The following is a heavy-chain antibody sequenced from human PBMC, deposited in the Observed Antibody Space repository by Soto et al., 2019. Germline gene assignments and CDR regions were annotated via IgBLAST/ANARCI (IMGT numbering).Heavy chain of an antibody. D-gene: IGHD3-22*01. CDR1: GFSLSTSGVG. V-gene: IGHV2-5*01. J-gene: IGHJ6*02. CDR3: AHGGHDSSGYYYHYYYYGMDV. Sequence: GSGPTLVNPTQTLTLTCTFSGFSLSTSGVGVGWIRQPPGKALEWLALIYWNDDKRYSPSLKSRLTITKDTSKNQVVLTMTNMDPVDTATYYCAHGGHDSSGYYYHYYYYGMDVWGQGTTVTVSS. CDR2: IYWNDDK.